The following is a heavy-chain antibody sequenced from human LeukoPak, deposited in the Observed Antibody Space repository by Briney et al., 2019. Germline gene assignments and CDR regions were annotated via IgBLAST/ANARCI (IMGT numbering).Heavy chain of an antibody. CDR2: MWYDGSNE. CDR3: ARDGEYVLTGIFDY. D-gene: IGHD3-9*01. CDR1: GFTFTTYG. J-gene: IGHJ4*02. Sequence: GGSLRLSCAASGFTFTTYGMHWVRQAPGKGLEWVAVMWYDGSNEYYADSVKGRFTISRDNSKNTLYLQMNILRAEDTAVYYCARDGEYVLTGIFDYRGPGTLVSVSP. V-gene: IGHV3-33*01.